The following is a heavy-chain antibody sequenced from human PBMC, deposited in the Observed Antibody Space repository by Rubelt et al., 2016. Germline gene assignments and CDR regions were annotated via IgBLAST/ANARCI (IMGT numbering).Heavy chain of an antibody. CDR3: ANFGELL. D-gene: IGHD3-10*01. CDR1: GFTVSSNY. CDR2: IYSGGST. V-gene: IGHV3-53*05. J-gene: IGHJ4*02. Sequence: SGFTVSSNYMSWVRQAPGKGLEWVSVIYSGGSTNYADSVKGRFTISRDKSKNTLYLQMNSLRAEDTAVYYCANFGELLWGQGTLVTVSS.